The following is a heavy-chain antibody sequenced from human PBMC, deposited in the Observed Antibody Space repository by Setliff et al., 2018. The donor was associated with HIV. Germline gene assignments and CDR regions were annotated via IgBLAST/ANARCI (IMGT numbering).Heavy chain of an antibody. J-gene: IGHJ4*02. CDR3: AREFLLGDLSFPAN. CDR1: GYIFTNDP. Sequence: PGPSVKVSCTASGYIFTNDPMNWVRQAPGQGLEWMGWVNTKTGNPTYAQGFTGRFVFSLDTSVNTAYLEISGLKIEDTAVYFCAREFLLGDLSFPANWGQGTLVTVSS. CDR2: VNTKTGNP. D-gene: IGHD3-16*02. V-gene: IGHV7-4-1*02.